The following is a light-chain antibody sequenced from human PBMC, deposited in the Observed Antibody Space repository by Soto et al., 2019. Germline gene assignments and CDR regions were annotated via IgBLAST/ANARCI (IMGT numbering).Light chain of an antibody. J-gene: IGKJ1*01. V-gene: IGKV3-11*01. CDR3: QQRSNWPGT. CDR2: NAY. Sequence: EIVLTQSPSTLSLSPGKRSTLSCMASQSVSSYLAWYQQKPGQAPRLLIYNAYNRATGIPARFSGSGSGTDFSLTISSLEPEDFAVYYCQQRSNWPGTFGQGTKVDIK. CDR1: QSVSSY.